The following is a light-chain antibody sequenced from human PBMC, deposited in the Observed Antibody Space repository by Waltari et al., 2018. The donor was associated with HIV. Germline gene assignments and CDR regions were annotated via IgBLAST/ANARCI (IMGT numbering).Light chain of an antibody. CDR2: RKN. Sequence: QSVVTPPPSASGTPGQRVTIPCSGSSSNIGSTYVSWYQPLPGTAPKLLIYRKNQRPSGVPDRFSGSKSGTSASLAITGLRSEDEADYYCAAWDDSLSGVVFGGGTKLTVL. CDR1: SSNIGSTY. J-gene: IGLJ2*01. V-gene: IGLV1-47*01. CDR3: AAWDDSLSGVV.